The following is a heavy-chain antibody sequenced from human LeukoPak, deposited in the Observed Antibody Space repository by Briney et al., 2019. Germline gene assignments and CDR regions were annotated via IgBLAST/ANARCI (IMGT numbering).Heavy chain of an antibody. D-gene: IGHD3-22*01. CDR1: GFTFSTYI. CDR2: ISGSSSYI. Sequence: GGSLRLSCAASGFTFSTYIMNWVRQAPGKGLEWVSSISGSSSYIYYADSVKGRFTISRDNAKNSLYLQMNSLRAEDTAVYYCARDIDSSGYFYWGQGTLVTVSS. V-gene: IGHV3-21*01. J-gene: IGHJ4*02. CDR3: ARDIDSSGYFY.